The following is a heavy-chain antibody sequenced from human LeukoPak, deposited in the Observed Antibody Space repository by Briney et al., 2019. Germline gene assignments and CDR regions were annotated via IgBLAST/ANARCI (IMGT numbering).Heavy chain of an antibody. CDR1: TFSSYW. CDR3: ARGACSSTSCYCDY. Sequence: TFSSYWMSWVRQAPGKGLEWIGTIHYSGSTYYNLSLKSRVTISVDTSRNQFSLKLNSVTAADTAVYYCARGACSSTSCYCDYWGQGTLVTVSS. CDR2: IHYSGST. V-gene: IGHV4-39*01. J-gene: IGHJ4*02. D-gene: IGHD2-2*01.